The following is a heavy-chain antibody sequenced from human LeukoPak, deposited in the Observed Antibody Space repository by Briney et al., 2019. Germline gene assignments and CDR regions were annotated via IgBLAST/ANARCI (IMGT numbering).Heavy chain of an antibody. Sequence: GGSLRLSCAASGFTFDDYAMHWVRQAPGKGLDWVSGISWNSGSIGYADSVKGRFTISRDNAKNSLYLQMNSLRAEDSALYYCAKEYLPYYYDSSGYYHWGQGTLVTVSS. CDR3: AKEYLPYYYDSSGYYH. V-gene: IGHV3-9*01. CDR2: ISWNSGSI. CDR1: GFTFDDYA. D-gene: IGHD3-22*01. J-gene: IGHJ5*02.